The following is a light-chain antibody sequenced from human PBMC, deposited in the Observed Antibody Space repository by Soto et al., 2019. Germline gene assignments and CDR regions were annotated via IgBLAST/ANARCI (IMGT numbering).Light chain of an antibody. J-gene: IGKJ1*01. V-gene: IGKV4-1*01. Sequence: DIVMTQSPDSLAVSLGERATINCKSSRSVLYSSNNENYLAWYQQKAGQPPKLLIYWASTRESGVPDRFSGSRSGTDFTLTIRSLQAEDVAVYYCQQYDSTPLTFGQGTKVEIK. CDR1: RSVLYSSNNENY. CDR2: WAS. CDR3: QQYDSTPLT.